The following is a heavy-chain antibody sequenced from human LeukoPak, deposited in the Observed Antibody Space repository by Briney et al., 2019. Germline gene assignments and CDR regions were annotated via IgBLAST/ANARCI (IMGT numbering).Heavy chain of an antibody. V-gene: IGHV4-39*01. Sequence: PSETLSLTCTVSGGSISSSRLYWHWIRQPPGKGLEWIGTVYYSGSTYYNPSLKSRVTISVDTSKNQFSLRLSSVTAADTALYYCARNASSLGAGAFDIWGQGTMVTVSS. J-gene: IGHJ3*02. CDR3: ARNASSLGAGAFDI. CDR2: VYYSGST. D-gene: IGHD2-2*01. CDR1: GGSISSSRLY.